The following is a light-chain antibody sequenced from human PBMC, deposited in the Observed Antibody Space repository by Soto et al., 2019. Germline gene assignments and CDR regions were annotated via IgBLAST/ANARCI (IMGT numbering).Light chain of an antibody. CDR1: TSDVGSYHL. Sequence: QSALAQPASVSGSPGQSVTISCTGTTSDVGSYHLVSWYQQHPGKAPKLMIYEGTKRPSGVSNRFSGSKSGITASLAITGLQAEDEADYYCQSYDSSLSGVVFGGGTKLTVL. CDR2: EGT. J-gene: IGLJ2*01. V-gene: IGLV2-14*02. CDR3: QSYDSSLSGVV.